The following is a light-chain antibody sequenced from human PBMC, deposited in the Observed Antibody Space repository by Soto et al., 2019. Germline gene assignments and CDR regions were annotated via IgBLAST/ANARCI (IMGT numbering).Light chain of an antibody. CDR1: QSVSSSY. J-gene: IGKJ2*01. CDR2: GAS. Sequence: ETVLTQSPGTLSLSPGERATLSCRASQSVSSSYLAWYQQKPGQAPRLLIYGASSRATGIPDRFSGSGSGTDFTLTISRLEPEDCAVYDCQQYGSSPYTFGQGTKLEIK. CDR3: QQYGSSPYT. V-gene: IGKV3-20*01.